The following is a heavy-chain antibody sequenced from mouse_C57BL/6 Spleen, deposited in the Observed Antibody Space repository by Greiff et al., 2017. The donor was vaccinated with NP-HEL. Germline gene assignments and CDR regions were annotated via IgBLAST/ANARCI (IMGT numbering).Heavy chain of an antibody. V-gene: IGHV1-52*01. D-gene: IGHD2-12*01. CDR3: ARTYSFYWYFDG. CDR2: IDPSDSET. CDR1: GYTFTSYW. Sequence: QVQLQQSGAELVRPGSSVKLSCKASGYTFTSYWMHWVKQRPIQGLEWIGNIDPSDSETHYNQKFKDKATLTVDKSSSTAYMQLSSLTSEDSAVYYCARTYSFYWYFDGWGTGTTVTVSS. J-gene: IGHJ1*03.